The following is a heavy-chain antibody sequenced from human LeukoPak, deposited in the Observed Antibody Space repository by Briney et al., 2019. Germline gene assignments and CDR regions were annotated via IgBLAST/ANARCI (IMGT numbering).Heavy chain of an antibody. CDR2: TGNKADSYTT. CDR1: GSGFTFSDHY. V-gene: IGHV3-72*01. CDR3: TRGYSGASVYAFDI. Sequence: PGGSLRLSCAASGSGFTFSDHYMDWVRQAPGQGLEWVGRTGNKADSYTTEYAASVKGRFTISRDDSRNSLYLQMNSLRTEDTAVYYCTRGYSGASVYAFDIWGPGTMVTVSS. J-gene: IGHJ3*02. D-gene: IGHD5-12*01.